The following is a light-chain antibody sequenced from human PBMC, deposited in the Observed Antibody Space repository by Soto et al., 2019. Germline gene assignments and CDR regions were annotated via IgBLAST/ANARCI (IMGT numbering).Light chain of an antibody. CDR3: QQRSNWPLVT. CDR2: GAS. V-gene: IGKV3D-20*02. Sequence: EIVMTQSPATLSVSPGERATLSCRAIQSVGSDFLAWYQQRPGQPPRILIFGASGRATGIPDRFSGSGSGTDFTLTISRLEPEDFAVYYCQQRSNWPLVTFGQGTRLEI. CDR1: QSVGSDF. J-gene: IGKJ5*01.